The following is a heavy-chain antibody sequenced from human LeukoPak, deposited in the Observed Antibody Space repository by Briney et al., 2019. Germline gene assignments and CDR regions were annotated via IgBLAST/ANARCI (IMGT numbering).Heavy chain of an antibody. J-gene: IGHJ5*02. D-gene: IGHD6-6*01. V-gene: IGHV6-1*01. Sequence: QTLSLTCAISGDSFSSNSAAWNWIRQSPSRGLEWLGRTYYRSEWYNDYAVSVKSRITINPDTSKNQFSLQLNSVTPEDTAVYYCARDEYSSSSFYNWFDPWGQGTLVTVSS. CDR2: TYYRSEWYN. CDR3: ARDEYSSSSFYNWFDP. CDR1: GDSFSSNSAA.